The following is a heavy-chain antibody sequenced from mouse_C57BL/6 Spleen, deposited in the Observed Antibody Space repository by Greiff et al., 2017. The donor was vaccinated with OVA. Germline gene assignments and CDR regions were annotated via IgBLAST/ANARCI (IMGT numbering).Heavy chain of an antibody. V-gene: IGHV1-62-2*01. CDR2: FYPGSGSI. J-gene: IGHJ2*01. D-gene: IGHD1-1*01. CDR1: GYTFTEYT. Sequence: VQVVESGAELVKPGASVKLSCKASGYTFTEYTIHWVKQRSGQGLEWIGWFYPGSGSIKYNEKFKDKATLTADKSSSTVYMELSRLTSEDSAVYFCARHEDYYGSSYNFDYWGQGTTLTVSS. CDR3: ARHEDYYGSSYNFDY.